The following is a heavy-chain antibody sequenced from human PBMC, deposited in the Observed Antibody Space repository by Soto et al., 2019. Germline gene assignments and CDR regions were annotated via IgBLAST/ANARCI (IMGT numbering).Heavy chain of an antibody. J-gene: IGHJ6*02. Sequence: QVQLVESGGGVVQPGRSLRLSCAASGFSFSLYGMHWVRQAPGRGLEWVAVVWYDGSRQYYVDSVKGRFTISRDNSKNMLYLQMNSLRAEDAAVYYCARSPYTTGYHYGMDVWGQGTTVTVSS. CDR2: VWYDGSRQ. D-gene: IGHD3-9*01. CDR1: GFSFSLYG. V-gene: IGHV3-33*01. CDR3: ARSPYTTGYHYGMDV.